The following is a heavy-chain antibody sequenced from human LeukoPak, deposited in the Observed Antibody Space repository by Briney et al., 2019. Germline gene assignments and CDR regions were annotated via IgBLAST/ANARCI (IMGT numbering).Heavy chain of an antibody. J-gene: IGHJ2*01. CDR1: GDSVSSNSAA. V-gene: IGHV6-1*01. Sequence: SQTLSLTCAISGDSVSSNSAAWNWIRQSPSRGLEWLGRTYYRSKWYNDYAVSVKSRITINPDTSKNQFSLQLNSVTPEDTAVYYCARDVTLAIAAAGTHHWYFDLWGRGTLVTVSS. CDR3: ARDVTLAIAAAGTHHWYFDL. D-gene: IGHD6-13*01. CDR2: TYYRSKWYN.